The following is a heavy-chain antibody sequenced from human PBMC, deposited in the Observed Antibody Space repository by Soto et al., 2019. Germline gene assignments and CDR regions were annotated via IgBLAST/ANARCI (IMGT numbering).Heavy chain of an antibody. CDR1: GFTFSSYA. CDR3: AKDLRILGVVAATPGGSFDY. J-gene: IGHJ4*02. V-gene: IGHV3-23*01. Sequence: PGGSLRLSCAASGFTFSSYAMSWVRQAPGKGLEWVSAISGSGGSTYYADSVKGRFTIPRDNSKNTLYLQMNSLRAEDTAVYYCAKDLRILGVVAATPGGSFDYWGQGTLVTVPS. D-gene: IGHD2-15*01. CDR2: ISGSGGST.